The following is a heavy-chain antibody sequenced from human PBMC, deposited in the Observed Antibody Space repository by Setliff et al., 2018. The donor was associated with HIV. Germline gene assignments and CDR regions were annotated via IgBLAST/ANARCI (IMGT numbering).Heavy chain of an antibody. Sequence: PGGSLRLSCAASGFTFDDYAMHWVRQVPGKGLEWVSLISWNGGSTYYADSVRGRFAISRDNNKNFLYLQMSSLRTEDTAVYYCARSPGDYLFDYWGQGTLVTVSS. CDR3: ARSPGDYLFDY. J-gene: IGHJ4*02. D-gene: IGHD4-17*01. V-gene: IGHV3-43D*03. CDR1: GFTFDDYA. CDR2: ISWNGGST.